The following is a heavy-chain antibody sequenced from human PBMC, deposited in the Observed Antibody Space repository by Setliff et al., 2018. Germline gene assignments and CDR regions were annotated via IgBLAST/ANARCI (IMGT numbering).Heavy chain of an antibody. Sequence: ASVKVSCKASGYTFTNYHMHWVRQAPGQGLEWMGWISVYTGNTNYAPKLQGRVTMTTDASTSTAYMELRGLTSDDTAVYYCSRLVRYCSKTTCQTASGAELWGQGTLVTVS. CDR1: GYTFTNYH. CDR3: SRLVRYCSKTTCQTASGAEL. V-gene: IGHV1-18*04. J-gene: IGHJ4*02. CDR2: ISVYTGNT. D-gene: IGHD2-8*01.